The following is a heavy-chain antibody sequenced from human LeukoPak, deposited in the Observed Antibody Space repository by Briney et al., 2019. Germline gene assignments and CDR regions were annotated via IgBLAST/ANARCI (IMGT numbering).Heavy chain of an antibody. CDR3: AIVLRYSYGWYYYYMDV. CDR2: IYYSGST. D-gene: IGHD5-18*01. J-gene: IGHJ6*03. CDR1: GGSISSYY. Sequence: SETLSLTCTVSGGSISSYYWSWIRQPPGKGLEWIGYIYYSGSTNYNPSLKSRVTISVDTSKNQFSCKLSSVTAADTAVYYCAIVLRYSYGWYYYYMDVWGKGTTVTVSS. V-gene: IGHV4-59*01.